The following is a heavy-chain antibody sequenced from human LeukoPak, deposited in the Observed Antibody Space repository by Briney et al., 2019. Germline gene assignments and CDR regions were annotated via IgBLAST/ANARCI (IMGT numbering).Heavy chain of an antibody. CDR2: INAGNGNT. V-gene: IGHV1-3*01. J-gene: IGHJ4*02. CDR3: ARVSSVNYYGSGSYYTFDY. D-gene: IGHD3-10*01. Sequence: RASVRVSFKASGYTFTIYAMHWGRQAPGQRGERMGWINAGNGNTKYSQKFQGRVTVTRDTSASTAYMELSSLRSQDTAVYYCARVSSVNYYGSGSYYTFDYWGQGTLVTVSS. CDR1: GYTFTIYA.